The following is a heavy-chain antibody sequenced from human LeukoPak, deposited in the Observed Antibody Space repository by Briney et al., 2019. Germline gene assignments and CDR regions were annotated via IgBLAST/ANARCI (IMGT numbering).Heavy chain of an antibody. D-gene: IGHD6-13*01. J-gene: IGHJ4*02. CDR1: GFTFSSYS. Sequence: GGSLRLSCAASGFTFSSYSMNWVRQAPGKGLEWVSSISSSSYIYYADSVKGRFTISRDNAKNSLYLQMNSLRAEDTAVYYCARVSVGIAAAGGYDYWGQGTLVTVSS. CDR2: ISSSSYI. CDR3: ARVSVGIAAAGGYDY. V-gene: IGHV3-21*01.